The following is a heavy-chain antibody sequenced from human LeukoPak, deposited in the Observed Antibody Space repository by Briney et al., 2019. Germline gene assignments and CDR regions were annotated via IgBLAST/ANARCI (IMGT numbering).Heavy chain of an antibody. Sequence: GASVKVSCKASGYTFTGYYMHWVRQAPGQGLEWMGWINPNSGGTNYAQKFQGRVTMIRDTSISTAYMELSRLRSDDTAVYYCARGGSCGYYDFWSGYDATDYWGQGTLVTVSS. CDR1: GYTFTGYY. J-gene: IGHJ4*02. CDR2: INPNSGGT. CDR3: ARGGSCGYYDFWSGYDATDY. D-gene: IGHD3-3*01. V-gene: IGHV1-2*02.